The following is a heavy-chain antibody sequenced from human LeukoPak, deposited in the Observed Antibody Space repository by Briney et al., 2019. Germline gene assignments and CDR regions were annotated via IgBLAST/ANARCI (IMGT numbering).Heavy chain of an antibody. CDR2: IYYSGSN. CDR1: GGSISSYY. V-gene: IGHV4-59*01. J-gene: IGHJ4*02. Sequence: PSETLSLTCTVSGGSISSYYWSWIRQPPGKGLEWIGYIYYSGSNNYNTSLKSRVTISVDTSKNQFSLKLSSVTAADTAVYYCARGESSGWYFDYWGQGTLVTVSS. D-gene: IGHD6-19*01. CDR3: ARGESSGWYFDY.